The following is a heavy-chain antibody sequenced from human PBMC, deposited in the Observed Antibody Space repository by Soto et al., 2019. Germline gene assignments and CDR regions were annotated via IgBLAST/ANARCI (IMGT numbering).Heavy chain of an antibody. CDR1: GFTVSSNY. Sequence: PGGSLRLSCAASGFTVSSNYMSWVRQAPGKGLEWVSVIYSGGSTYYADSVKGRFTISRDNSKNTLYLQMNSLRAEDTAVYYCARPAPVLRYFDWLAPMEVWGQGTTVPVSS. J-gene: IGHJ6*02. CDR2: IYSGGST. CDR3: ARPAPVLRYFDWLAPMEV. D-gene: IGHD3-9*01. V-gene: IGHV3-66*04.